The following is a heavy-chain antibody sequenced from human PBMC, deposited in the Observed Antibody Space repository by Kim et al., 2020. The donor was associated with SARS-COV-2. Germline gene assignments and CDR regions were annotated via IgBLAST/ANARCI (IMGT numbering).Heavy chain of an antibody. CDR3: VRDLWYSSNRGDLRAFDI. Sequence: SETLSLTCNISGDSVRNGAYFWNWIRQPPGKGLEWIGYIYSIGVTNYNPSLKSRVTISADTSKNEFSLKLTSVTAADSAVYHCVRDLWYSSNRGDLRAFDIWGQGTMVTVSS. D-gene: IGHD6-13*01. CDR2: IYSIGVT. CDR1: GDSVRNGAYF. J-gene: IGHJ3*02. V-gene: IGHV4-61*08.